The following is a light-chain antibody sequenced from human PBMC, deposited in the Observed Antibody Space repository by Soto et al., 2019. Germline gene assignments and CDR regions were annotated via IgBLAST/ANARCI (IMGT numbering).Light chain of an antibody. V-gene: IGLV2-23*02. J-gene: IGLJ2*01. CDR1: SSDVGSYNL. Sequence: QSVLTQPASVSGSPGQSITISCIGTSSDVGSYNLVSWYKQHPGKAPKVLIYEVSERPSGVSNRFSGSKSGNTASLTISGLQAEDEAEYYCCSYAGSRTHVLFGGGTKLTVL. CDR2: EVS. CDR3: CSYAGSRTHVL.